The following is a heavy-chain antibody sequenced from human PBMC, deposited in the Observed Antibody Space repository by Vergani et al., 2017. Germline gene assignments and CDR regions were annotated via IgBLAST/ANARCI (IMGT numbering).Heavy chain of an antibody. V-gene: IGHV4-59*11. D-gene: IGHD6-19*01. CDR2: MSHSGSP. CDR3: ARRGDGHSQWLDA. CDR1: GVSISAHY. J-gene: IGHJ5*02. Sequence: QVQLQESGPGLVKPSETLPLTCTVSGVSISAHYWSWIRQPPGRGLEWIGYMSHSGSPNHNPSLKSRLNISLDMSKNQISLSLSSVTAADTAVYYCARRGDGHSQWLDAWGQGILVTVFS.